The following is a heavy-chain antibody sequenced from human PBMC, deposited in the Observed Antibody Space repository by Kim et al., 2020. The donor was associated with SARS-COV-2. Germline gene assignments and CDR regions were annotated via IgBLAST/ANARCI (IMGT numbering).Heavy chain of an antibody. CDR2: INPSGGST. D-gene: IGHD1-26*01. V-gene: IGHV1-46*01. Sequence: ASVKVSCKASGYTFTSYYMHWVRQAPVQGLEWMGIINPSGGSTSYAQKFQGRVTMTRDTSTSTVYMELSSLRSEDTAVYYCARVRATPYYYYGMDVWGQGTTVTVSS. CDR3: ARVRATPYYYYGMDV. J-gene: IGHJ6*02. CDR1: GYTFTSYY.